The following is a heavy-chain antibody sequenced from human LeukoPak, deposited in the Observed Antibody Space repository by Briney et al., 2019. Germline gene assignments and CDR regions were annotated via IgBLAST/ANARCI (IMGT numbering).Heavy chain of an antibody. V-gene: IGHV3-23*01. CDR2: ISGCGGST. D-gene: IGHD6-19*01. CDR1: GFTFSSYA. Sequence: GGSLRLSSAASGFTFSSYAMSWVRQAPGKGLEWVSAISGCGGSTYYADSVKGRFTISRDNSKNTLYLQMNSVRAEDTAVYYCAKDLGEWLVHFWGQGTLVTVSS. J-gene: IGHJ4*02. CDR3: AKDLGEWLVHF.